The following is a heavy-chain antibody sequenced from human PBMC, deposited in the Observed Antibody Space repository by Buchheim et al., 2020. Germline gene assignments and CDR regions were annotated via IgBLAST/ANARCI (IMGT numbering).Heavy chain of an antibody. Sequence: QVQLVQSGAEVKKPGASVKVSCKASGYTFTSYYMHWVRQAPGQGLEWTGIINPSGGSTSYAQQFQGRVTMTRDTSTSPVYLELSSLRSEDTAVYYCAGSSVTGTTTGMDVWGQGTT. CDR2: INPSGGST. D-gene: IGHD1-7*01. J-gene: IGHJ6*02. CDR1: GYTFTSYY. CDR3: AGSSVTGTTTGMDV. V-gene: IGHV1-46*03.